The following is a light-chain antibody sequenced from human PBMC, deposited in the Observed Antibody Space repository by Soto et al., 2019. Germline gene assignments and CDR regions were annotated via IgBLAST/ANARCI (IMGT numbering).Light chain of an antibody. V-gene: IGKV3-20*01. CDR3: QQYGSSPKYT. Sequence: EIGLTQSPGTLSLSPGERATLSCRASQSVSSSYLAWYQQKPGQAPRLLIYGASSRATGIPDRFSGSGSGTDFTLTISRLEPEDFSVYYCQQYGSSPKYTCGQGTKLEIK. CDR1: QSVSSSY. J-gene: IGKJ2*01. CDR2: GAS.